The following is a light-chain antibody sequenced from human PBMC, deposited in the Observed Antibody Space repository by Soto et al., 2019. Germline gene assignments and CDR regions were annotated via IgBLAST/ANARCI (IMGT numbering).Light chain of an antibody. CDR2: EVS. CDR3: CSYTTTSALV. J-gene: IGLJ2*01. CDR1: CSDVGGYNY. Sequence: QSVLTQPASVSGSPGQSITISCTGTCSDVGGYNYVSWYQHHPGKAPKVIIYEVSNRPSGISNRFSGSKSGSTASLTISGLQAEDEADYYCCSYTTTSALVFGGGTKVTVL. V-gene: IGLV2-14*01.